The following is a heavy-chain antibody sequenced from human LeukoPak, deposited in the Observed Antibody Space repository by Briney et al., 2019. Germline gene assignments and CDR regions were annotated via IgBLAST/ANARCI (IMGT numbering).Heavy chain of an antibody. D-gene: IGHD6-13*01. CDR3: ARLGSSSRYVWFDP. CDR1: GGSFSGYY. V-gene: IGHV4-34*01. CDR2: INHSGST. Sequence: SETLSLTCAVYGGSFSGYYWSWIRQPPGKGLEWIGEINHSGSTNYNPSLKSRVTISVDTSKNQFSLKLSSVTAADTAVYYCARLGSSSRYVWFDPWGQGTLVTVSS. J-gene: IGHJ5*02.